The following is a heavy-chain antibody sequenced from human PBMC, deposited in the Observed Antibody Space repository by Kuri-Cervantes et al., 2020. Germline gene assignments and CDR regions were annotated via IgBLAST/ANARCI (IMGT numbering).Heavy chain of an antibody. CDR2: ISYDGSNK. Sequence: GESLKISCAASGFTFSSYAMHWVRQAPGKGLEWVAVISYDGSNKYYADSVKGRFTISRDNSKNTLYLQMDSLRAEDMAVYYCVRRYFDYWGQGTLVTVSS. V-gene: IGHV3-30-3*01. CDR3: VRRYFDY. CDR1: GFTFSSYA. J-gene: IGHJ4*02.